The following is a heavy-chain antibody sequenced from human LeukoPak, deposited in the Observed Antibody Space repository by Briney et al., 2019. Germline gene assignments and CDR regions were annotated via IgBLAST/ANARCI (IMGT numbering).Heavy chain of an antibody. V-gene: IGHV1-2*01. CDR2: INPTSGDT. CDR3: ARPNGDFYNWFDT. Sequence: GASVMVSCKASGYSFSAYYIHWVRQAPGQGLEWMGWINPTSGDTNYAQKFQDRVTLTRGTSISTAYMELTNLRSDDTVVYFCARPNGDFYNWFDTWGQGTLVTVSS. D-gene: IGHD2-21*02. J-gene: IGHJ5*02. CDR1: GYSFSAYY.